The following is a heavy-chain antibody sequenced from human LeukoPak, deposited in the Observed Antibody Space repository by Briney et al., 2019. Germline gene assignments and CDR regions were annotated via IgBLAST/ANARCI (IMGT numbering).Heavy chain of an antibody. Sequence: GGSLRLSCAASGFTFSDYYMSWIRQAPGKGLEWVSYISGSGSTISYADSVKGRFTISRDNAKNSLYLQLNSLRAEDTALYFCAKDRIIVIPGPYSWLDSWGQGALVTVSS. V-gene: IGHV3-11*01. CDR1: GFTFSDYY. J-gene: IGHJ5*01. CDR2: ISGSGSTI. D-gene: IGHD1-26*01. CDR3: AKDRIIVIPGPYSWLDS.